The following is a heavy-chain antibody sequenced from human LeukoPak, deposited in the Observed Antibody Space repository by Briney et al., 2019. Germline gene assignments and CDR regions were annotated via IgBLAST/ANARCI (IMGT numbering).Heavy chain of an antibody. CDR3: ARDPESQKSTPHHGDKHPQLAY. J-gene: IGHJ4*02. D-gene: IGHD4-17*01. CDR1: GYTFTSYY. CDR2: INPSGGST. Sequence: GASVKVSCKASGYTFTSYYMHWVRQAPGQGLEWMGIINPSGGSTSYAQKFQGRVTVTRDTSTSTVYMELSSLRSEDTAVYYCARDPESQKSTPHHGDKHPQLAYWGQGTLVTVSS. V-gene: IGHV1-46*01.